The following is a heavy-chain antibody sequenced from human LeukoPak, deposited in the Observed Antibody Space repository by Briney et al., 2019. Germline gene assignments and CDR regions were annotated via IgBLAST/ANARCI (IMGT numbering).Heavy chain of an antibody. J-gene: IGHJ6*02. CDR1: GFTFDDYA. Sequence: GGSLRLSCAASGFTFDDYAMHWVRQAPGKGLEWVSGISWNSGSIGYADSVKGRFTISRDNAKNSLYLQMNSLRAEDTALYYCARSERITNYDGMDVWGQGTTVTVFS. CDR2: ISWNSGSI. D-gene: IGHD3-10*01. CDR3: ARSERITNYDGMDV. V-gene: IGHV3-9*01.